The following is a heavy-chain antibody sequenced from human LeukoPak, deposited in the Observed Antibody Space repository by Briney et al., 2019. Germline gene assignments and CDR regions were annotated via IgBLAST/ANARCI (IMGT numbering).Heavy chain of an antibody. CDR1: GFTFSSYA. Sequence: GGSLRLSCAASGFTFSSYAMSWVRQAPGKGLEWVSAISGSGGSTYYADSVKGRFTISRDNSKNTLYLQMNSLRAEDTAVYYRAKAFIAGGGNFDYGGREPLVPVSS. CDR3: AKAFIAGGGNFDY. D-gene: IGHD6-13*01. J-gene: IGHJ4*02. V-gene: IGHV3-23*01. CDR2: ISGSGGST.